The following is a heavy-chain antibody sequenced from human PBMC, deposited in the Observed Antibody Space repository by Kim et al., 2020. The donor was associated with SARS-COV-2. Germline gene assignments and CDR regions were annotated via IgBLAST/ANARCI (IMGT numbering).Heavy chain of an antibody. Sequence: SVKVSCKASGYTFSNYAIRCVRQAPGQRLEWMGRIIPIFGTANYSQKFQGRVTITRDESTSTAYMELSSLRSEDTAVYYCASGDIVVVPAALTRYGMDVWGQGTTFTVSS. CDR2: IIPIFGTA. CDR3: ASGDIVVVPAALTRYGMDV. CDR1: GYTFSNYA. D-gene: IGHD2-2*01. J-gene: IGHJ6*02. V-gene: IGHV1-69*05.